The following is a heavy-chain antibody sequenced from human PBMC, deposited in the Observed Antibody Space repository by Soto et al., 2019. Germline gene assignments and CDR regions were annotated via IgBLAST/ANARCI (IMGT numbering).Heavy chain of an antibody. CDR2: ISSSDSTI. J-gene: IGHJ4*02. V-gene: IGHV3-48*01. CDR1: GFTFSSYS. Sequence: GGSLRLSCAASGFTFSSYSMNWVRQAPGKGLEWVSYISSSDSTIYYADSVKGRFTISRDNAKKSLYLQMISLRAEDTAVYYCATVCRFCSGSNSLYWGRGTLVTVSS. D-gene: IGHD2-15*01. CDR3: ATVCRFCSGSNSLY.